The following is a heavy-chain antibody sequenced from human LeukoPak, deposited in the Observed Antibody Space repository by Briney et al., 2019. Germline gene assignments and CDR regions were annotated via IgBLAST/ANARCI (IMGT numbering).Heavy chain of an antibody. V-gene: IGHV4-59*02. CDR1: GASVTDYY. D-gene: IGHD7-27*01. CDR2: IHHSGNS. Sequence: SETLSLTCTVSGASVTDYYWSWIRQSPGKGLEWISYIHHSGNSDYNPSLRSRVTTSLDTSKNQFSLNLISVTAADTAVYYCTRGRWGLQSWSQGTLVTVS. CDR3: TRGRWGLQS. J-gene: IGHJ5*02.